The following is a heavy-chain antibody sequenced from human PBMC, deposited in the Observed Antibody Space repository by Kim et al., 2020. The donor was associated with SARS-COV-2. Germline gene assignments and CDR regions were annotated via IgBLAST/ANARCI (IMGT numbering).Heavy chain of an antibody. V-gene: IGHV1-8*01. D-gene: IGHD1-26*01. CDR3: ARPGIVGGGFDY. Sequence: DYAQNFQGRASMTRNTSISTAYMELSSLRSEDTAVYYCARPGIVGGGFDYWGQGALVTVSS. J-gene: IGHJ4*02.